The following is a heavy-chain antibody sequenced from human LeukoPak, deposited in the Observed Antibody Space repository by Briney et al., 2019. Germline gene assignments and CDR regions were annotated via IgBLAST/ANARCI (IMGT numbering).Heavy chain of an antibody. V-gene: IGHV3-23*01. CDR3: AKCMSSNGVCLNFDY. J-gene: IGHJ4*02. CDR2: IGSDSAT. D-gene: IGHD2-8*01. Sequence: GGSLRLSCEASGFTFFNYAMSWVRQAPGKGLQWVSGIGSDSATFYTDSVKGRFTISRDNSKNTVYLHIDSLGAEDTAVYYCAKCMSSNGVCLNFDYWGQGILVAVST. CDR1: GFTFFNYA.